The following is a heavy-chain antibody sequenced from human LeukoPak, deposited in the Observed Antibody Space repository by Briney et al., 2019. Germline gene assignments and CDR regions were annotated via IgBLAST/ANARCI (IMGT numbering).Heavy chain of an antibody. CDR1: GFTFSNAW. Sequence: GGSLRLSCAASGFTFSNAWMSWVRQAPGKGLEWVGRIKSKTDGGTTDYAAPVKGRFTISRDDSKNTLYLQMSSLKTEDTAVYYCTTVRSKPERVFDYWGQGTLVTVSS. CDR2: IKSKTDGGTT. CDR3: TTVRSKPERVFDY. D-gene: IGHD1-14*01. V-gene: IGHV3-15*01. J-gene: IGHJ4*02.